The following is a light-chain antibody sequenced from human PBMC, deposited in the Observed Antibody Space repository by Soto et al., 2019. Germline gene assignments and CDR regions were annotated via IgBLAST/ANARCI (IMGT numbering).Light chain of an antibody. CDR1: QSVSSSY. V-gene: IGKV3-20*01. Sequence: EIVLTQSPGTLSLSPGERATLSCRASQSVSSSYLAWYQQKPGQAPRLLIYGVSSRATGIQDRFSGSGSGTDFTLTIRRLEPEDFAVYYCKQYGSSPITFGQGTRLEIK. CDR3: KQYGSSPIT. J-gene: IGKJ5*01. CDR2: GVS.